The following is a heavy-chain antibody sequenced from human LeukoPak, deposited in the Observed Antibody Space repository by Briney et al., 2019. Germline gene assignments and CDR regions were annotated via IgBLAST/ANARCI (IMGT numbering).Heavy chain of an antibody. V-gene: IGHV4-59*01. CDR2: IYYSGST. CDR3: ARDGGLRSGYEGYYGMDV. D-gene: IGHD3-3*01. CDR1: GGSTSGDY. J-gene: IGHJ6*02. Sequence: SETLSLTCTVSGGSTSGDYWNWIRQPPGKGLEWIGYIYYSGSTNYNPSLKSRVTISVDTSKNQFSLKLNSVTAADTAVYYCARDGGLRSGYEGYYGMDVWGQGTTVTVSS.